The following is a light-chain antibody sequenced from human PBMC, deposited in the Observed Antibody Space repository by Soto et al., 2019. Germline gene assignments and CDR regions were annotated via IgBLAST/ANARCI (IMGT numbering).Light chain of an antibody. CDR1: QSVTSN. J-gene: IGKJ2*01. CDR2: GTS. V-gene: IGKV3-15*01. Sequence: EIVMTQSPATLSVSPGEGATLSCRASQSVTSNLAWDQQQPGQAPRLLIYGTSTRATVIPARLSGSGSGTVFTLTISSLQSEDFAVYYCQQYYNWPYTFGQGTKLEIK. CDR3: QQYYNWPYT.